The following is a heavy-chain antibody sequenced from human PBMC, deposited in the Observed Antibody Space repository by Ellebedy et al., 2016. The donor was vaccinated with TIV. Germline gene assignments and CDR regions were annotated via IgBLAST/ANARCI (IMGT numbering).Heavy chain of an antibody. D-gene: IGHD3-10*01. CDR3: ARARGQYPYGSGSYFTH. J-gene: IGHJ4*02. CDR1: GGSMISDDHY. Sequence: MPSETLSLTCTVPGGSMISDDHYWSWVRQPPGKGLEWLGEINPSGTANYNPSLKSRVTMSVDTPAKQFSLRLTSVTAADTAVYYCARARGQYPYGSGSYFTHWGQGILVSVSS. CDR2: INPSGTA. V-gene: IGHV4-30-4*01.